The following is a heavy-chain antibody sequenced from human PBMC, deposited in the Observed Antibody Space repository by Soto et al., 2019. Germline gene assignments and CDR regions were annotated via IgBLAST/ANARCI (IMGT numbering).Heavy chain of an antibody. V-gene: IGHV1-18*01. CDR3: ARLESGSWEGFDP. J-gene: IGHJ5*02. CDR2: ISGYNGDT. Sequence: ASVKVSCKASGYTFSSHGINWVRQAPGHGLEWMGWISGYNGDTSYAQKFQGRVTMTRTTSISTACRGPSRLISDDTTVYYCARLESGSWEGFDPWGQGTLVTVS. D-gene: IGHD2-2*03. CDR1: GYTFSSHG.